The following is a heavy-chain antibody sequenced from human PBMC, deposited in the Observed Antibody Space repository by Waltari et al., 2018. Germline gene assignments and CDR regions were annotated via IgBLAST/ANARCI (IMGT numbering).Heavy chain of an antibody. CDR3: ARVYGSGSYLFDY. J-gene: IGHJ4*02. Sequence: QLQLQESGPGLVKPSETLSLTCTVSGGSISSSSYYWCWIRQPPGKGLEWIGSIYYSGSTYYNPSIKSRVTISVDTSKNQFSMKLSSVTAADTAVYYCARVYGSGSYLFDYWGQGTLVTVSS. CDR1: GGSISSSSYY. D-gene: IGHD3-10*01. CDR2: IYYSGST. V-gene: IGHV4-39*07.